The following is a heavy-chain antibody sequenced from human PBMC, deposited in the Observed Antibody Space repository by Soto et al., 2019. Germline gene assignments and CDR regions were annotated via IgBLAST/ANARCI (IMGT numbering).Heavy chain of an antibody. J-gene: IGHJ4*02. CDR1: GLTVSTNY. CDR2: IYSAGIGGSI. V-gene: IGHV3-53*01. Sequence: EVQLVESGGCLIQPGGSLRLSCAATGLTVSTNYMNWVRQAPGKGLEWVSVIYSAGIGGSIYYADSVKGRFPISRDNPKHTLYLQMNSLRAEDTAVYYCARAPPGRGFDYWGQGTLVTVSS. CDR3: ARAPPGRGFDY.